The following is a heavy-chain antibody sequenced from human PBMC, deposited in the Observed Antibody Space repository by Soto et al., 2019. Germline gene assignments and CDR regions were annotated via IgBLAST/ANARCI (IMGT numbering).Heavy chain of an antibody. D-gene: IGHD2-2*01. J-gene: IGHJ5*02. V-gene: IGHV5-51*01. CDR1: GYSFTSYW. Sequence: PXESLTMSFTGSGYSFTSYWIGLVRQMPGKGLEWMGIIYPGDSDTRYSPSFQGQVTISADKSISTAYLQWSSLKASDTAMYYCARKVEFYCSSNSCPPNWFDPWGQGTLVTVSS. CDR3: ARKVEFYCSSNSCPPNWFDP. CDR2: IYPGDSDT.